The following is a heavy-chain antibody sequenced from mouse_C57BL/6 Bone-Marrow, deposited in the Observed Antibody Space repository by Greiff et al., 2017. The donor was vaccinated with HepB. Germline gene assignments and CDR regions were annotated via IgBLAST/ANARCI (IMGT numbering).Heavy chain of an antibody. CDR1: GYTFTNYW. J-gene: IGHJ2*01. Sequence: QVQLKESGAELVRPGTSVKMSCKASGYTFTNYWIGWAKQRPGHGLEWIGDIYPGGGYTNYNEKFKGKATLTADKSSSTAYMQFSSLTSEDSAIYYCARSPVYFDYWGQGTTLTVSS. V-gene: IGHV1-63*01. CDR2: IYPGGGYT. CDR3: ARSPVYFDY.